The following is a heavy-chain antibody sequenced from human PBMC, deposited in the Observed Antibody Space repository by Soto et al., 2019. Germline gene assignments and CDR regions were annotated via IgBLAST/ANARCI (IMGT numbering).Heavy chain of an antibody. J-gene: IGHJ4*02. D-gene: IGHD5-12*01. CDR3: SRTCDVDIAATDQKGSFDY. CDR1: GGSISSYY. V-gene: IGHV4-59*12. CDR2: IYYSGST. Sequence: SETLSLTCTVSGGSISSYYWSWIRQPPGKGLEWIGYIYYSGSTTYNPSLKSRVTISVDTSKNQLSLKLSSVTAADTAVYYCSRTCDVDIAATDQKGSFDYLGQGAMVTVSS.